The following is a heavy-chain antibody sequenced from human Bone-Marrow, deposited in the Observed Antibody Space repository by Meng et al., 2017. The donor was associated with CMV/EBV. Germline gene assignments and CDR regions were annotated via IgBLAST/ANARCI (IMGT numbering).Heavy chain of an antibody. V-gene: IGHV3-74*01. Sequence: GESLKISCAASGFTFSSYWMHWVRQAPGKGLVWVSRINSDGSSTSYADSVKGRFTISRDNAKNSLYLQMNSLRVEDTAVYYCARDASRSCSGGSCYWFDPWGQGTLVTVSS. D-gene: IGHD2-15*01. CDR3: ARDASRSCSGGSCYWFDP. CDR2: INSDGSST. J-gene: IGHJ5*02. CDR1: GFTFSSYW.